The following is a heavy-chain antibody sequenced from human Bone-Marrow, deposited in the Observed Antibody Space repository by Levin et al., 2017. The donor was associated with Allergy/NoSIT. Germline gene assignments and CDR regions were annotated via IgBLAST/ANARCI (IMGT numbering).Heavy chain of an antibody. Sequence: GGSLRLSCAASGLTFTRAAMSWVRQAPGKGLEWVSSISDSGDRTNYADSVKGRFTISRDKSKSTLYLQMNSLRVEDTAVYYCATKAGYNGYAPFDYWGQGTLVTVSS. CDR3: ATKAGYNGYAPFDY. J-gene: IGHJ4*02. CDR2: ISDSGDRT. V-gene: IGHV3-23*01. CDR1: GLTFTRAA. D-gene: IGHD5-12*01.